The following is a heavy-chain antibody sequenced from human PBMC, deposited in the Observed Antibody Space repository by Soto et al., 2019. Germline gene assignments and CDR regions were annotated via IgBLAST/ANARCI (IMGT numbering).Heavy chain of an antibody. D-gene: IGHD2-2*01. J-gene: IGHJ5*02. Sequence: GASVKVSCKASGYTFTSYGISWVRQAPGQGFEWMGWISAYNGNTNYAQKLQGRVTMTTDTSTSTAYMELRSLRSDDTAVYYCARYPRQLLTAIVSWFDPWGQATLVTVSS. CDR2: ISAYNGNT. CDR3: ARYPRQLLTAIVSWFDP. CDR1: GYTFTSYG. V-gene: IGHV1-18*01.